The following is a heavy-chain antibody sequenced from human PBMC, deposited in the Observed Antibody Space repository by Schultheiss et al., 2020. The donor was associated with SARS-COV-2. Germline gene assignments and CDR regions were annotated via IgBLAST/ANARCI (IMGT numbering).Heavy chain of an antibody. CDR2: IIPIFGTA. J-gene: IGHJ4*02. D-gene: IGHD4-17*01. V-gene: IGHV1-69*05. CDR3: ASVPYGDYLRFDFDY. Sequence: SVKVSCKASGGTFSSYAISWVRQAPGQGLEWMGGIIPIFGTANYAQKLQGRVTMTTDTSTSTAYMELRSLRSDDTAVYYCASVPYGDYLRFDFDYWGQGTLVTVSS. CDR1: GGTFSSYA.